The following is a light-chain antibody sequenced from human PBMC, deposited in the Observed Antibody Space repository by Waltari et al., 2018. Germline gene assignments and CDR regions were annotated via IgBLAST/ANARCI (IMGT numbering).Light chain of an antibody. J-gene: IGLJ2*01. CDR2: KNN. CDR3: GVWDDTLRFV. CDR1: GSNIGGNY. V-gene: IGLV1-47*01. Sequence: QSVLTQPPSASGTPGQRVTISCSGSGSNIGGNYVYWYQHLPGMAPKLLVYKNNRRASGVPDRFSSAKSGTSASLAISGPRSEDEADYYCGVWDDTLRFVFGGGTRLTVL.